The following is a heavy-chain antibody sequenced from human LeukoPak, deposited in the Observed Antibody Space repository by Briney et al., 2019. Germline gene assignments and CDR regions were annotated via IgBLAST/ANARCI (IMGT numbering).Heavy chain of an antibody. CDR3: ARARSIAVVPLDY. CDR2: ISGSGGST. D-gene: IGHD6-19*01. CDR1: GFTFSSYA. J-gene: IGHJ4*02. Sequence: EAGGSLRLSCAASGFTFSSYAMSWVRQAPGKGLEWVSAISGSGGSTYYADSVKGRFTISRDNSKNTLYLQMNSLRAEDTAVYYCARARSIAVVPLDYWGQGTLVTVSS. V-gene: IGHV3-23*01.